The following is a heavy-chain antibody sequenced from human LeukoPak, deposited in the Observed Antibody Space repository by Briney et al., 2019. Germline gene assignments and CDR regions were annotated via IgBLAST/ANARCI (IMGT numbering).Heavy chain of an antibody. J-gene: IGHJ3*02. D-gene: IGHD5-12*01. CDR1: GFTFSDYY. V-gene: IGHV3-11*01. Sequence: GSLRLSCAASGFTFSDYYMSWIRQAPGKGLEWVSYISSSGSTIYYADSVKGRFTISRDNAKNSLYLQMNSLRAEDTAVYYCARDPFSTIGRWLRSDDAFDIWGQGTMVTVSS. CDR3: ARDPFSTIGRWLRSDDAFDI. CDR2: ISSSGSTI.